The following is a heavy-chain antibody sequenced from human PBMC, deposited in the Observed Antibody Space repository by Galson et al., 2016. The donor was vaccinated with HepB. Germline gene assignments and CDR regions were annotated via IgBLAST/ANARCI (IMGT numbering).Heavy chain of an antibody. CDR3: AHSPFYYASSGFFYGPDYFDF. Sequence: PALVKPTQTLSLTCSFSGFSLSTSRVGVGWIRQPPGKALEWLALIYWDDDKRCSPSLRSRLTITKDTSKSQVVLTMTNMDPVDTATYYCAHSPFYYASSGFFYGPDYFDFWGQGTVVTVSS. CDR2: IYWDDDK. V-gene: IGHV2-5*02. D-gene: IGHD3-22*01. J-gene: IGHJ4*02. CDR1: GFSLSTSRVG.